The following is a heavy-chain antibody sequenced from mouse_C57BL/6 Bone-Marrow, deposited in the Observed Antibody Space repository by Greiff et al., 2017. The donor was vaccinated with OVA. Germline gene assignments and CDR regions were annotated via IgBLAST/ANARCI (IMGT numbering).Heavy chain of an antibody. V-gene: IGHV1-82*01. Sequence: QVQLQQSGPELVKPGASVKISCKASGYAFSSSWMNWVKQRPGKGLEWIGRIYPGDGDTNYNGKFKGKATLTADKSSSTAYMQLSSLASEDSAVYFGASTYDYEGAWFAYWGQGTLVTVSA. D-gene: IGHD2-4*01. CDR3: ASTYDYEGAWFAY. CDR2: IYPGDGDT. CDR1: GYAFSSSW. J-gene: IGHJ3*01.